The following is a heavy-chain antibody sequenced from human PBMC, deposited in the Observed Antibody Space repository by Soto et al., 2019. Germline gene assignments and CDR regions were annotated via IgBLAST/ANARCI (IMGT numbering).Heavy chain of an antibody. CDR1: GFTFSDYY. CDR3: ARVSGLPSYYYGMDV. CDR2: ISSSSSYT. V-gene: IGHV3-11*06. J-gene: IGHJ6*02. D-gene: IGHD5-12*01. Sequence: QVQLVESGGGLVKPGGSLRLSCAASGFTFSDYYMSWIRQAPGKGLEWVSYISSSSSYTNYADSVKGRFTISRDNAKNSLYLQMNSLRAEDTAVYYCARVSGLPSYYYGMDVWGQGTTVTVSS.